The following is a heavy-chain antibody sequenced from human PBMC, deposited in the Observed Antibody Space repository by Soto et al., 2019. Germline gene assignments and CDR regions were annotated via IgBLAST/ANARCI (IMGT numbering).Heavy chain of an antibody. CDR1: GLTFTTNA. J-gene: IGHJ4*02. V-gene: IGHV3-23*01. CDR3: AKDASISN. Sequence: GGSLRLSCAASGLTFTTNAMSWVRQAPGKGLEWVSGISASGVSTYYADSVKGRFTISRDNSKNTLYLQMNTLRAEDTAVYYCAKDASISNWGQGALVTVSS. CDR2: ISASGVST. D-gene: IGHD3-10*01.